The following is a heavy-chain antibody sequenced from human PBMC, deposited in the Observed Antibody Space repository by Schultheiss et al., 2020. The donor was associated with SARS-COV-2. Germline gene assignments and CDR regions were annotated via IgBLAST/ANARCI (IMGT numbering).Heavy chain of an antibody. CDR3: ARHEDYYGSGSFDY. Sequence: SETLSLTCTVSGGSISSYYWSWIRQPAGKGLEWIGRIYTSGSTNYNPSLKSRVTMSVDTSKNQFSLKLSSVTAADTAVYYCARHEDYYGSGSFDYWGQGTLVTVSS. V-gene: IGHV4-4*07. CDR2: IYTSGST. CDR1: GGSISSYY. J-gene: IGHJ4*02. D-gene: IGHD3-10*01.